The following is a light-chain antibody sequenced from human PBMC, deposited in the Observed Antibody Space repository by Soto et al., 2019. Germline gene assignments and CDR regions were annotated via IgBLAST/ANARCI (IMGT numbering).Light chain of an antibody. CDR3: NSYTSSSTDVV. CDR2: EVS. Sequence: QSALTHPASVSGSPGQSITISCTGTSSDVGGYNYVSWYQQHPGKAPKLMIYEVSNRPSGVSNRFSGSKSGNTASLTISGLQAEDEADYYCNSYTSSSTDVVFGGGTKLTVL. CDR1: SSDVGGYNY. J-gene: IGLJ2*01. V-gene: IGLV2-14*01.